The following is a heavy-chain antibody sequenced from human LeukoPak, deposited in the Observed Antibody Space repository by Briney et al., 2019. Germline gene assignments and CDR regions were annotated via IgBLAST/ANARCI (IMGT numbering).Heavy chain of an antibody. CDR1: GYTFTNYY. V-gene: IGHV1-46*01. J-gene: IGHJ4*02. Sequence: ASVKVSCKASGYTFTNYYMHWVRQAPGQGLEWMGIINPSDGRTSYGQKSQGRVTMTRDTSTSTVYMELSSLRSEDTAVYYCARVSGNHYYDTTRPDYWGQGTLVTVS. CDR3: ARVSGNHYYDTTRPDY. CDR2: INPSDGRT. D-gene: IGHD3-22*01.